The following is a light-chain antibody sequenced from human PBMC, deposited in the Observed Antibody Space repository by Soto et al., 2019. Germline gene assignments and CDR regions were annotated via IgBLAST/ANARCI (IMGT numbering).Light chain of an antibody. CDR3: QQLKTYPFT. V-gene: IGKV1-13*02. CDR1: QGISSA. CDR2: DAS. Sequence: AIQLTQSPSSLSASVGDRVSITCRASQGISSALAWYQHKPGKAPKILIYDASSLQSGVPSRFSGSESGTECTLTISSLQPEDFATYYCQQLKTYPFTFVQGTLLEIK. J-gene: IGKJ5*01.